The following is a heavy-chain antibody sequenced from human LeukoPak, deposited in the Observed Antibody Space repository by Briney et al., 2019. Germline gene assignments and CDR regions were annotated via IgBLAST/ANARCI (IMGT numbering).Heavy chain of an antibody. CDR2: ISSDCNKI. CDR3: ARSDRWLPPAD. Sequence: PGGSLRLSCAASGFDFNDHSMNWVRQTPRKGLEWVSSISSDCNKIYYADSVKGRFTISRGNASNSLFLQMNGLRLDDTAVYYCARSDRWLPPADWGQGTLVTVSS. V-gene: IGHV3-21*01. CDR1: GFDFNDHS. D-gene: IGHD5-24*01. J-gene: IGHJ4*02.